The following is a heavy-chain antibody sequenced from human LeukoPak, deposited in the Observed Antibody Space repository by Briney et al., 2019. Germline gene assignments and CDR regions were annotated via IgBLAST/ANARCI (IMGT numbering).Heavy chain of an antibody. Sequence: SVKVFCKTSGGTFSSYAFSWMRQAPGQGLEWVGRIIPIYNPVDYTQRFQGRVTITADESTNTVYLELSSLRYDDTAVYYCAREPLGCGGDCHFDYWGQGTLVTVSS. CDR2: IIPIYNPV. CDR1: GGTFSSYA. J-gene: IGHJ4*02. D-gene: IGHD2-21*02. V-gene: IGHV1-69*13. CDR3: AREPLGCGGDCHFDY.